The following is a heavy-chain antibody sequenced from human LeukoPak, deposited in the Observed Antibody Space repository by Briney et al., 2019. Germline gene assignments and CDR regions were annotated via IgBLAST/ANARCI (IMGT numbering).Heavy chain of an antibody. CDR3: ARTTEDCSSTSCYQYWFDP. J-gene: IGHJ5*02. CDR2: IYTSGST. V-gene: IGHV4-4*07. D-gene: IGHD2-2*01. Sequence: PSETLSLTCTVSGGSISSYYWSWIRQPAGKGLEWIGRIYTSGSTNYNPSLKSRVTMSVDTSKNQFSLKVRSVTAADTAVYYCARTTEDCSSTSCYQYWFDPWGQGTLVTVSS. CDR1: GGSISSYY.